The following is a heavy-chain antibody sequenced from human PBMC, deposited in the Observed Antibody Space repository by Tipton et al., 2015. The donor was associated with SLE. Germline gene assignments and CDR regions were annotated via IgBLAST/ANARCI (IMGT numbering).Heavy chain of an antibody. CDR3: AREGITIRAFDI. CDR1: GGSISSHY. Sequence: TLSLTCTVSGGSISSHYWSWIRQPPGKGLEWIGYIYYSGSTNYNPSLTSRVTISVDTSKNQFSLKLSSVTAADTAVYYCAREGITIRAFDIWGQGTMVTVSS. J-gene: IGHJ3*02. V-gene: IGHV4-59*11. CDR2: IYYSGST. D-gene: IGHD3-10*01.